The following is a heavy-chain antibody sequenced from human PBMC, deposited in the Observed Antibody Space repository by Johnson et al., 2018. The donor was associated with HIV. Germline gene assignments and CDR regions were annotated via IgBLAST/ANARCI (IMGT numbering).Heavy chain of an antibody. Sequence: QVQLVESGGGVVQPGGSLRLSCAASGFTFSSYGMHWVRQAPGKGLEWVAFIRYDGSNTYYADSVKGRFTISRDNSKNTLYLQMNSLRAEDTAVYYCAKEGRGGAFDIWGQGTMVTVSS. CDR1: GFTFSSYG. J-gene: IGHJ3*02. CDR2: IRYDGSNT. D-gene: IGHD2-15*01. V-gene: IGHV3-30*02. CDR3: AKEGRGGAFDI.